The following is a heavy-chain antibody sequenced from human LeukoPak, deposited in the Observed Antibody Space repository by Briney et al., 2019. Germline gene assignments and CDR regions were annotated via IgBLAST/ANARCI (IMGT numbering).Heavy chain of an antibody. V-gene: IGHV3-64*01. CDR2: ISSNGGST. D-gene: IGHD3-3*01. Sequence: PGGSLRLSCAASGFTFSSYAMHWVRQAPGKGLEYVSAISSNGGSTYYANSVKGRFTISRDNSKNTLYLQMGSLRAEDMAVYCCARAAIHYFDYWGQGTLVTVSS. J-gene: IGHJ4*02. CDR3: ARAAIHYFDY. CDR1: GFTFSSYA.